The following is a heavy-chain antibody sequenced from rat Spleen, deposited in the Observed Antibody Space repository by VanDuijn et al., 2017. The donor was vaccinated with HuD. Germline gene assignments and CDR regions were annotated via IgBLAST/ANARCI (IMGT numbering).Heavy chain of an antibody. J-gene: IGHJ2*01. CDR3: ARHGYNSYFDY. CDR1: FYSITSSYR. V-gene: IGHV3-3*01. D-gene: IGHD1-9*01. Sequence: EVLLQESGPGLVKPSQSLSLTCSVTFYSITSSYRWNWIRKFPGNKLEWMGYINNAGSTTYNPSLKSRISITRDTSRNQFFLQVNSVTTEDTATYYCARHGYNSYFDYWGQGVMVTVSS. CDR2: INNAGST.